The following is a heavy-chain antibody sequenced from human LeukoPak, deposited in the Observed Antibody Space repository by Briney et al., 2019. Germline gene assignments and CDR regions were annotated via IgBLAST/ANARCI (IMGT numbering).Heavy chain of an antibody. V-gene: IGHV3-74*01. CDR3: ARDRYYDSSGQEDAFDI. CDR1: GFTFSSYW. D-gene: IGHD3-22*01. Sequence: GGSLRLSCAASGFTFSSYWMHWVRQAPGKGLVWVSRINSDGSSTTYADSVKGRFTISRDNAKNTLYLQMNSLRAEDTAVYYCARDRYYDSSGQEDAFDIWGQGTMVTVSS. CDR2: INSDGSST. J-gene: IGHJ3*02.